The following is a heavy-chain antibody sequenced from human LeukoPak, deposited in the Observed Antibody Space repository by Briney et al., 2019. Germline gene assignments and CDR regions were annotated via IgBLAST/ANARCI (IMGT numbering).Heavy chain of an antibody. V-gene: IGHV3-66*01. CDR2: IYSGTST. CDR1: GFSVSSNY. Sequence: PGGSLRLSCAASGFSVSSNYMSWVRQAPGKGLEWVSVIYSGTSTYYADSVKGRFTISRDNSKNTLYLQMNSLRAEDTAVYYCARESSGSYFFYWGQGTLVTVSS. D-gene: IGHD1-26*01. CDR3: ARESSGSYFFY. J-gene: IGHJ4*02.